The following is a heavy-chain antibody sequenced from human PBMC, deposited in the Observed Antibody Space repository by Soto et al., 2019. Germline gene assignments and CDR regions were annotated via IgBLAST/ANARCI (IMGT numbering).Heavy chain of an antibody. J-gene: IGHJ4*02. CDR3: ARGYTAAPRTSHFDY. Sequence: QVQLVESGGGVVQPGRSLRLSCAASGFTFSGYAMHWVRQAPGKGLEWVAVISYDGSNEFYADSVKGRFTISRDNSKNTLYLQMNSLRAEDTAVYYCARGYTAAPRTSHFDYWGQGTLVTVSS. V-gene: IGHV3-30-3*01. CDR1: GFTFSGYA. CDR2: ISYDGSNE. D-gene: IGHD6-13*01.